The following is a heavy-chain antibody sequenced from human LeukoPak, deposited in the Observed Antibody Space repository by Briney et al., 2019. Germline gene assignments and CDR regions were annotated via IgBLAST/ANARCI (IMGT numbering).Heavy chain of an antibody. CDR2: IYTSGST. CDR1: GGSISSYY. J-gene: IGHJ5*02. CDR3: ARVNIVVVPAAGWFGP. D-gene: IGHD2-2*01. Sequence: SETLSLTCTVSGGSISSYYWSWIRQPAGKGLEWIGRIYTSGSTNYNPSLKSRVTMSVDTSKNQFSLKLSSVTAADTAVYYCARVNIVVVPAAGWFGPWGQGTLVTVSS. V-gene: IGHV4-4*07.